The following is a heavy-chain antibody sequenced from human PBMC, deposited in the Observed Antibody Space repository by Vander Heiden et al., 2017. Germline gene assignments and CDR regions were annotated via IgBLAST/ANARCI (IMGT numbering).Heavy chain of an antibody. CDR2: MNPNSGNT. Sequence: QWQLVQSVAEVKKPGASVKVACKASGYTLSSNDINWVRQATGQELEWMGWMNPNSGNTGYAQKFQGRVTMTRNTSISTAYMELSSLRSEDTAVYYCAKYYYYGMDVWGQGTTVTVSS. J-gene: IGHJ6*02. CDR3: AKYYYYGMDV. V-gene: IGHV1-8*01. CDR1: GYTLSSND.